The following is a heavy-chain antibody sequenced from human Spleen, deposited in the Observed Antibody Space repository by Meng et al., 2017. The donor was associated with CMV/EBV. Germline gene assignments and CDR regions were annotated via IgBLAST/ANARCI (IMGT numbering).Heavy chain of an antibody. Sequence: SLKIPWAASGLTFSSYSLHWVRQAPGKGLVWVSRINSEGDSTSYADSVKGRFTIIRDNAKNSLYLQMNSLRTEDTAVYYCARDYSHYYSDSGGYTGPFDYWGQGTLVTVSS. CDR1: GLTFSSYS. J-gene: IGHJ4*02. D-gene: IGHD3-22*01. CDR3: ARDYSHYYSDSGGYTGPFDY. CDR2: INSEGDST. V-gene: IGHV3-74*01.